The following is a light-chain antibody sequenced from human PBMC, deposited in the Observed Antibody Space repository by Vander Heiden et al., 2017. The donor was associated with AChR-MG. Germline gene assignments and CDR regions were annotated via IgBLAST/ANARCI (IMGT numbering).Light chain of an antibody. Sequence: IVMTQSPATLSVSPGERATHSCKASRSVGTKLAWFQQRPGQAPRLLIYGASTRATGVPARFSGSGTGTEFTLAISSLQSEDFAVYYCQQYDIWPPYTFGQGSDLEIK. CDR3: QQYDIWPPYT. J-gene: IGKJ2*01. V-gene: IGKV3-15*01. CDR1: RSVGTK. CDR2: GAS.